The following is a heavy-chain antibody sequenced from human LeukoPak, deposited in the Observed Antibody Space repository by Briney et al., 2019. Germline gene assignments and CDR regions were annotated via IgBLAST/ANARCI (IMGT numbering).Heavy chain of an antibody. CDR3: ARVPLSGDYLYYYYYGMDV. CDR1: GGTFSSYA. CDR2: IIPILGIA. J-gene: IGHJ6*02. Sequence: SVKVSCKASGGTFSSYAISWVRQAPGQGLEWMGRIIPILGIANYTQKFQGRVTVTADKSTSTAYMELSSLRSEDTAVYYCARVPLSGDYLYYYYYGMDVWGQGTTVTVSS. D-gene: IGHD4-17*01. V-gene: IGHV1-69*04.